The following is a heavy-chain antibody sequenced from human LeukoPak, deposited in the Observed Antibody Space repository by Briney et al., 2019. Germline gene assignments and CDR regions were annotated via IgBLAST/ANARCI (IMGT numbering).Heavy chain of an antibody. CDR2: VYFSGSS. CDR1: GDSINSGRNY. CDR3: ARHLSGTTTAHYFDF. Sequence: PSETLSLTCIVSGDSINSGRNYWGWIRQSTGKGLEWIASVYFSGSSQYNPSLMGRAFISVDSSKNQVSPRLDSVTAADSAVYHCARHLSGTTTAHYFDFWGQGTLVTVSS. J-gene: IGHJ4*02. D-gene: IGHD1-14*01. V-gene: IGHV4-39*01.